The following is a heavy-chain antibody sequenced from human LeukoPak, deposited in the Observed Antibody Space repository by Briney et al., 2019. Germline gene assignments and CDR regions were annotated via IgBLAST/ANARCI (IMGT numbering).Heavy chain of an antibody. J-gene: IGHJ6*02. CDR1: AFTFSDYY. Sequence: PGGSLRLSCAASAFTFSDYYMSWIRQAPGKGLEWVSYINSSGSTIYCADSVKGRFTISRDNAKSSLYLQMNSLRAEDTAVYYCARDPSSGHPMDYGMDVWGQGTTVTVSS. CDR2: INSSGSTI. CDR3: ARDPSSGHPMDYGMDV. V-gene: IGHV3-11*01. D-gene: IGHD3-22*01.